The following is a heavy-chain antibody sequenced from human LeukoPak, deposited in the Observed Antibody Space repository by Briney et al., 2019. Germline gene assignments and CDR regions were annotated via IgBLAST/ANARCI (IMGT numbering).Heavy chain of an antibody. J-gene: IGHJ4*02. CDR1: GGSISSYY. D-gene: IGHD3-16*02. CDR3: ARVSSDDDYVWGSYRLDY. V-gene: IGHV4-59*01. CDR2: IYYSGST. Sequence: SETLSLTCTVSGGSISSYYWSWIRQPPGKGLEWIGYIYYSGSTNYNPTLKSRVTMSVDTSKNQFSLKLSSVTAADTAVYYCARVSSDDDYVWGSYRLDYWGQGTLVTVSS.